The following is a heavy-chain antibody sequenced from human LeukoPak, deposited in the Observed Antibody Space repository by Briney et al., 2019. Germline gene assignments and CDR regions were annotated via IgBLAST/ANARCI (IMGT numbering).Heavy chain of an antibody. D-gene: IGHD5-18*01. CDR1: GFTFSDYY. CDR2: IWYDGSNK. CDR3: ARVPLWLNDAFDI. V-gene: IGHV3-33*08. J-gene: IGHJ3*02. Sequence: PGGSLRLSCAASGFTFSDYYMSWVRQAPGKGLEWVAVIWYDGSNKYYADSVTGRFTISRDNSKNTLYLQMNSLRAEDTAVYYCARVPLWLNDAFDIWGQGTMVTVSS.